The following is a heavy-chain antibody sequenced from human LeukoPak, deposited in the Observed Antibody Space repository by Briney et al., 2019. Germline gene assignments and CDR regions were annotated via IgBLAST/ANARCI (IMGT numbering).Heavy chain of an antibody. D-gene: IGHD4-23*01. CDR3: ARDSRPDYGGKPSAADY. J-gene: IGHJ4*02. V-gene: IGHV3-66*01. CDR2: IYSGGST. Sequence: PGGSLRLSCAASGFTFRNYDMNWVRQAPGKGLEWVSVIYSGGSTYYADSVKGRFTISRDNSKNTLYLQMNSLRAEDAAVYYCARDSRPDYGGKPSAADYWGQGTLVTVSS. CDR1: GFTFRNYD.